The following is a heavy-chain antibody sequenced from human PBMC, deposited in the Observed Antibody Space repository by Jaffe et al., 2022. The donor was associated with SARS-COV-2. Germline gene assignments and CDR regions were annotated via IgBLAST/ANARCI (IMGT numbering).Heavy chain of an antibody. V-gene: IGHV3-23*01. CDR1: GFTFSSHA. J-gene: IGHJ2*01. CDR2: ISGSGSGT. Sequence: EVKLLESGGGLVQPGGSLRLSCAASGFTFSSHAMNWVRQAPGKGLEWVSLISGSGSGTYCADSVKDRFTISRDNAKNMLYLQVSSLRVEDTAVYFCARAPIGSYYYFDLWGRGTLVTVSS. CDR3: ARAPIGSYYYFDL. D-gene: IGHD3-22*01.